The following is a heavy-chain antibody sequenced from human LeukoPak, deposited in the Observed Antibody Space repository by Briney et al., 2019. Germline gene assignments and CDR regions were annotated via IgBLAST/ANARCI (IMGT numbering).Heavy chain of an antibody. V-gene: IGHV5-51*01. CDR1: AYSFTTYW. CDR3: ARAYYYDSSGYLYYFDY. J-gene: IGHJ4*02. CDR2: MYASDSDT. D-gene: IGHD3-22*01. Sequence: GESLKISCKGSAYSFTTYWIGWVRQMPGKGLEWMGIMYASDSDTRYSPSFQGQVTISADKSINTAYLQWSSLRASDTAMYYCARAYYYDSSGYLYYFDYWGQGTLVTVSS.